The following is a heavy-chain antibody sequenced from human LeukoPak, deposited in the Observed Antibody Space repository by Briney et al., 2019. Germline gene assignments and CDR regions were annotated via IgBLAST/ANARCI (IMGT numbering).Heavy chain of an antibody. CDR2: IIPIFGTA. CDR1: GGTFSSYA. V-gene: IGHV1-69*05. Sequence: GASVKVSCKASGGTFSSYAISWVRQAPGQGLEWMGRIIPIFGTANYAQKFQGRVTITTDESTSTAYMELSSLRSEDTAVYYCARLKNYYDSSGYYRAGGFDPWGQGTLVTVSS. D-gene: IGHD3-22*01. J-gene: IGHJ5*02. CDR3: ARLKNYYDSSGYYRAGGFDP.